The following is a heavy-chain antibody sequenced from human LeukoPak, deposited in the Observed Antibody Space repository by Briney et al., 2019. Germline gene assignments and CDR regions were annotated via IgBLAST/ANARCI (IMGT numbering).Heavy chain of an antibody. CDR2: IYYSGST. D-gene: IGHD3-3*01. V-gene: IGHV4-59*01. J-gene: IGHJ3*02. CDR3: ARAERITIFGVVIIKVEAFDI. Sequence: PSETLSLTCTVSGGSISSYYWSWIRQPPGKGLEWIGYIYYSGSTYYNPSLKSRVTISVDTSKNQFSLKLSSVTAADTAVYYCARAERITIFGVVIIKVEAFDIWGQGTMVTVSS. CDR1: GGSISSYY.